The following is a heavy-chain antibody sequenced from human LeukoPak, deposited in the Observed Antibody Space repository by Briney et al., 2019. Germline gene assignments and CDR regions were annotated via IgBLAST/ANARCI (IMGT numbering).Heavy chain of an antibody. CDR1: GFTFSSYW. V-gene: IGHV3-7*03. CDR3: ARSPRSPLYYDYVWGSNGFDY. Sequence: GGSLRLSCAASGFTFSSYWMSWVRQAPGKGLEWVANIKQDGSEKYYVDSVKGRFTISRDNAKNSLYLQMNSLRAEDTAVYYCARSPRSPLYYDYVWGSNGFDYWGQGTLVTVSS. J-gene: IGHJ4*02. D-gene: IGHD3-16*01. CDR2: IKQDGSEK.